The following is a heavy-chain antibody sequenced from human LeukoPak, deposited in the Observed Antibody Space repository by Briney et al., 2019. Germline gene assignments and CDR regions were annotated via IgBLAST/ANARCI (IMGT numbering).Heavy chain of an antibody. D-gene: IGHD2-15*01. V-gene: IGHV3-48*03. CDR3: ARDLRSGGSCYFDY. CDR1: GFTFSSYE. J-gene: IGHJ4*02. CDR2: ISSSGSTI. Sequence: GGSLRLSCAASGFTFSSYEMNWVRQAPGKGLEWGSYISSSGSTIYYADSVKGRFTISRDNAKNSLYLQMNSLRAEDTAVYYCARDLRSGGSCYFDYWGQGTLVTVSS.